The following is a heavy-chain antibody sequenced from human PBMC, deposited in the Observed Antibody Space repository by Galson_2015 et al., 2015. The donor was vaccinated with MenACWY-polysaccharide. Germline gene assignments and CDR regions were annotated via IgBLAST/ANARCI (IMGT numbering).Heavy chain of an antibody. CDR3: ARDRGWALDH. J-gene: IGHJ4*02. D-gene: IGHD6-19*01. CDR1: GYTFTDNG. Sequence: SMKVSCKGSGYTFTDNGISWVRQAPGQGLEWVGWISSKSGKTKYGWKIQGRVAMTRDTSTTTAYMELRRLKSDDTAFYYCARDRGWALDHWGQGTLVTASS. CDR2: ISSKSGKT. V-gene: IGHV1-18*01.